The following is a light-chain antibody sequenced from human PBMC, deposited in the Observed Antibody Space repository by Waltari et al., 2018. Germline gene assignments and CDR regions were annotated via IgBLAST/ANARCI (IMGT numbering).Light chain of an antibody. V-gene: IGLV2-14*01. Sequence: QSALTQPASVSGSPGQSIPISCTGARSDVGFYNYVSWYQQHPGKVPKLMIYEVSNRPSGVSNRFSGSKSGNTASLTISGLQAEDEAEYYCSSYTSSSTLVFGTGTKVTVL. CDR3: SSYTSSSTLV. J-gene: IGLJ1*01. CDR2: EVS. CDR1: RSDVGFYNY.